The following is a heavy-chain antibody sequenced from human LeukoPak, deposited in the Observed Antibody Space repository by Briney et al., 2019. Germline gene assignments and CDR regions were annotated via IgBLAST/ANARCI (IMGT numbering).Heavy chain of an antibody. CDR1: GYSFTSYW. D-gene: IGHD3-16*01. V-gene: IGHV5-51*01. CDR2: IYAGDSDT. Sequence: GGSLEISGKGSGYSFTSYWIGWVRQLPGKGLEGMGIIYAGDSDTRYSPSFQGQVTISADNSTSTAYLQRSSLKASDTAMYYCAARYAAPDAFDIWRQGTMVTVSS. J-gene: IGHJ3*02. CDR3: AARYAAPDAFDI.